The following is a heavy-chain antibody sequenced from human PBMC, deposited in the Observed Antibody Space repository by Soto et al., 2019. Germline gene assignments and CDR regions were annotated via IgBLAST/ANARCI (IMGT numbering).Heavy chain of an antibody. V-gene: IGHV4-31*03. CDR1: GGSISNGDYY. Sequence: QVQLQESGPGLVKPSQTLSLTCTVSGGSISNGDYYWNWIRQHPEKGLEWIGYINYRGSTFYNPSLKIRIIISVEKSKTQFSLKLSSVTAADTAVYYCARDAPETAPYWGQGNLVTVSS. D-gene: IGHD2-2*01. CDR2: INYRGST. J-gene: IGHJ4*02. CDR3: ARDAPETAPY.